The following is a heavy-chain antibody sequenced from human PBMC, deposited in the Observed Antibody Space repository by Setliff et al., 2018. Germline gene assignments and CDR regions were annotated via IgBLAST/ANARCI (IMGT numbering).Heavy chain of an antibody. CDR1: GFTFSSYS. D-gene: IGHD3-3*01. CDR3: AQDRITIFGGVPPQDAFDI. V-gene: IGHV3-48*01. J-gene: IGHJ3*02. CDR2: ISSSSSSI. Sequence: PGGSLRLSCAASGFTFSSYSMNWVRQAPGKGLEWVSYISSSSSSIYYADSVKGRFTISRDNAKNTLYLQMNSLRAEDTAVYYCAQDRITIFGGVPPQDAFDIWGQGTLVTVSS.